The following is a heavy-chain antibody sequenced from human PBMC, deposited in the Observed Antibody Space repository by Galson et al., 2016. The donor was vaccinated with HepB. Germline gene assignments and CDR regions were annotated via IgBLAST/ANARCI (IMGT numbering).Heavy chain of an antibody. D-gene: IGHD7-27*01. V-gene: IGHV6-1*01. CDR2: TYYRSKWYV. CDR1: GDSVSSSASA. CDR3: ARDPRGYNEIRKTGDGGAFDI. J-gene: IGHJ4*02. Sequence: CAISGDSVSSSASAWNWIRQSPSGGLQWLGRTYYRSKWYVDYEPSVKSRITIKPDTSMNQFSLQLRSVTPEDSAVYFCARDPRGYNEIRKTGDGGAFDIWGQGSLVAVSS.